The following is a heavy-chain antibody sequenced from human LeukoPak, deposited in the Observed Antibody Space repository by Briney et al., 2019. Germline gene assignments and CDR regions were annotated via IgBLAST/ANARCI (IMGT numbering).Heavy chain of an antibody. V-gene: IGHV1-69*13. CDR2: IIPIFGTA. CDR1: GGTFSSYA. J-gene: IGHJ3*02. Sequence: ASVKVSCKASGGTFSSYAISWVRQAPGHGLEWMGGIIPIFGTANYAQKFQGRVTITADESTSTAYMELSSLRSEDTAVYYCAREGCSGGSCYSSFGAFDIWGQGTMVTVSS. D-gene: IGHD2-15*01. CDR3: AREGCSGGSCYSSFGAFDI.